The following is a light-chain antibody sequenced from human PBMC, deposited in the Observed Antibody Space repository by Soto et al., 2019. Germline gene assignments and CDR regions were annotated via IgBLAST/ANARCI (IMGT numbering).Light chain of an antibody. J-gene: IGKJ5*01. CDR2: GAS. CDR1: QRMTSW. V-gene: IGKV1-39*01. CDR3: QQGYSSPAT. Sequence: DIQLTQSPSPLSASVGDRVTITCQASQRMTSWLAWYQQKPGKAPKVLIYGASTLQHGVPSRFTGSGAGTDFTLTVNSLQAEDVATYYCQQGYSSPATLGQGTRLEIK.